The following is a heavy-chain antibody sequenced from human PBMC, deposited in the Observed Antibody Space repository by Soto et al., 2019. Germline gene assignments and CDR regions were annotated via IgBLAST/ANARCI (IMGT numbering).Heavy chain of an antibody. J-gene: IGHJ4*02. Sequence: GGSLRLSCTTSGFTFNTYGMHWVRQAPGKGLEWVAIIWYDGSNKYYADSVKGRFTISRDNSRNTLYLQMNSLRAEDTAVYYCARSPSYDILTGYKTAGYFDYWGQGTLVTVSS. D-gene: IGHD3-9*01. V-gene: IGHV3-33*08. CDR2: IWYDGSNK. CDR3: ARSPSYDILTGYKTAGYFDY. CDR1: GFTFNTYG.